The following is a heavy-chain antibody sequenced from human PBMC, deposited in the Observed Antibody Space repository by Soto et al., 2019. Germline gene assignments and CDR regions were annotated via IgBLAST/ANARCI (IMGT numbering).Heavy chain of an antibody. D-gene: IGHD2-15*01. CDR2: KNPSTGNT. J-gene: IGHJ6*03. CDR1: GDTFASFD. CDR3: ARTIGSALASPYHYYMDV. Sequence: GASVKVSRKASGDTFASFDINWVRQAPGQGLEWMGWKNPSTGNTGNTQKFQGRVTMTRDTSINTAYMELSNLSSDDTAVYYCARTIGSALASPYHYYMDVWGKGTTVTVSS. V-gene: IGHV1-8*02.